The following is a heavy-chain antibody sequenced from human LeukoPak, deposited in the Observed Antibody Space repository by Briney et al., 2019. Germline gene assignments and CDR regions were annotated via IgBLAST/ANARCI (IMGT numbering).Heavy chain of an antibody. D-gene: IGHD1-26*01. Sequence: ASVNVSCKASGYTFTSYGISWVRQAPGQGLEWMGWISAYNGNTNYAQKLQGRVTMTTDTSTSTAYMELRSLRSDDTAVYYCARGEIVSGWWEQPDYGMDVWGQGTTVTVSS. CDR1: GYTFTSYG. CDR2: ISAYNGNT. J-gene: IGHJ6*02. V-gene: IGHV1-18*01. CDR3: ARGEIVSGWWEQPDYGMDV.